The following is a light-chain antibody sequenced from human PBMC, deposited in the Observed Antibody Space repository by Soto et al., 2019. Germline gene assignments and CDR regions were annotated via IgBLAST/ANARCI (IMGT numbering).Light chain of an antibody. J-gene: IGLJ2*01. Sequence: QSALTPPASVSGSPGQSITIACTGTSSDVGGYNYVSWYQQHPGKAPKLMIYDVSNRPSGVSNRFSGSKSGNTASLTISGLQAEDEADYYCNSYTSSSIVVFGGGTKLTVL. CDR3: NSYTSSSIVV. V-gene: IGLV2-14*01. CDR2: DVS. CDR1: SSDVGGYNY.